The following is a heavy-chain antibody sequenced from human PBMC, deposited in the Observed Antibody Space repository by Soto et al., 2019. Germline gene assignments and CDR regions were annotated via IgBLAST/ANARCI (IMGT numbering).Heavy chain of an antibody. CDR1: GGSISSGGYY. CDR3: ASSRGVPAGGIVATMRVDWFEP. D-gene: IGHD5-12*01. J-gene: IGHJ5*02. Sequence: QVQLQESGPGLVKPSQTLSLTCTVSGGSISSGGYYWSWIRQHPGKVLEWIGYIYYSGSTYYNPALRRRVTISVDTSKNQFSLQLSSVTAADAAVYYCASSRGVPAGGIVATMRVDWFEPWRQGTLVTVSS. V-gene: IGHV4-31*03. CDR2: IYYSGST.